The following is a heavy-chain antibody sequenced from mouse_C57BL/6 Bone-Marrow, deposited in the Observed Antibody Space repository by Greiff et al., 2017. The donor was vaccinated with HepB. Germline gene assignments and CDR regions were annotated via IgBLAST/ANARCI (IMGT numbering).Heavy chain of an antibody. D-gene: IGHD1-1*01. Sequence: EVHLVESGGGLVKPGGSLKLSCAASGFTFSSYAMSWVRQTPEKRLEWVATISDGGSYTYYPDNVKGRFTISRDNAKNNLYLQMSHLKSEDTAMYYCARPFITTANWGQGTLVTVSA. V-gene: IGHV5-4*01. CDR2: ISDGGSYT. CDR3: ARPFITTAN. CDR1: GFTFSSYA. J-gene: IGHJ3*01.